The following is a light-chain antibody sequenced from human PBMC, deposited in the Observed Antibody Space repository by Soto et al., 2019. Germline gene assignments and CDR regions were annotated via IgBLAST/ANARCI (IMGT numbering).Light chain of an antibody. V-gene: IGKV1-6*01. J-gene: IGKJ4*01. Sequence: AIDITQSPSSLSVSVGDRATITWRPSQGIRHDLGWYQQKPGKAPELLIYAASILQSGVPSRSSGSGSGTDFTLTITSMQPEHFAIYYCLQDYTYPRTFGGGTKVDIK. CDR2: AAS. CDR3: LQDYTYPRT. CDR1: QGIRHD.